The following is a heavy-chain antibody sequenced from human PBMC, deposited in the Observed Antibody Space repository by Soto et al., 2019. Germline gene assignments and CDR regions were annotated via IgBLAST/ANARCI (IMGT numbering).Heavy chain of an antibody. Sequence: GGSLRLSCAASGFTFSSYAMSWVRQAPGKGLEWVSAISGSGGSTYYADSVKGRFTISRDNSKDTVHLQMNSLRAEDTAVYYCARALGYCSGGSCYPNWFDPWGQGTLVTVSS. CDR3: ARALGYCSGGSCYPNWFDP. D-gene: IGHD2-15*01. V-gene: IGHV3-23*01. CDR1: GFTFSSYA. J-gene: IGHJ5*02. CDR2: ISGSGGST.